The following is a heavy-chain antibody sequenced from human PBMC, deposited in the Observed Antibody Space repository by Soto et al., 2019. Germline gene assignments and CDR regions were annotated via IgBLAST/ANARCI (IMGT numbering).Heavy chain of an antibody. V-gene: IGHV1-46*03. CDR2: IKPSGGSI. CDR1: GYTFTNYY. Sequence: QVQLVQSGAEVKKSGASVKVSCKASGYTFTNYYLHWVRQAPGQGLEWMGMIKPSGGSITYAQKFQGRVTRTSDTSTNTVYMELSSLRSEDTAVYYCARDLLYYGETHNWFDPWGQGTLVTVSS. D-gene: IGHD4-17*01. CDR3: ARDLLYYGETHNWFDP. J-gene: IGHJ5*02.